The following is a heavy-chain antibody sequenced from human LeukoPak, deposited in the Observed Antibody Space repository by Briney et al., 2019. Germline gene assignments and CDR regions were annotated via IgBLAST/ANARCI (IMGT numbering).Heavy chain of an antibody. CDR3: ASQQGDYGDVGPFFDY. J-gene: IGHJ4*02. CDR1: GGSISSSSYY. Sequence: SETLSLTCTVSGGSISSSSYYWGWIRQPPGKGLEWIGSIYYSGSTYYNPSLKSRVTISVDTSKNQFSLKLSSVTAADTAVYYCASQQGDYGDVGPFFDYWGQGTLVTVSS. V-gene: IGHV4-39*07. CDR2: IYYSGST. D-gene: IGHD4-17*01.